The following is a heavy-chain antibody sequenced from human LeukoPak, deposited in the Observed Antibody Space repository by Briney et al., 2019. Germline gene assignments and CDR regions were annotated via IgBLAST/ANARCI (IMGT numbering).Heavy chain of an antibody. CDR3: TRRLDD. CDR1: GFSFNSDW. Sequence: GGSLRLSCAASGFSFNSDWMDWVRQAPGKGLEWVANIKHDESEKNYLDSVKGRFTISRDNAQNSLYLQMNGLRVEDTAVYYCTRRLDDWGQGTLVTVYS. V-gene: IGHV3-7*01. CDR2: IKHDESEK. J-gene: IGHJ4*02. D-gene: IGHD3-16*01.